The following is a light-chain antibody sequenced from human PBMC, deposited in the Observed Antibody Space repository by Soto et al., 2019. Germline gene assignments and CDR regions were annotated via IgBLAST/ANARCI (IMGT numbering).Light chain of an antibody. CDR1: QSVSSSY. V-gene: IGKV3-20*01. CDR3: QQYCDSAWT. Sequence: EIVLTQSPGTLSLSPGEIATLSCRASQSVSSSYLGWYQQKPGQAPRLLIFGAFSRATGIPDRFSGSGSASDYSLNITCLEPEDFAVYYCQQYCDSAWTFGQGTRVEIK. CDR2: GAF. J-gene: IGKJ1*01.